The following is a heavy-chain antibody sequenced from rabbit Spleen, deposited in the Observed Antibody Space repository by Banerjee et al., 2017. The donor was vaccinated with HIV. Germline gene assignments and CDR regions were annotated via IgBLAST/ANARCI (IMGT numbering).Heavy chain of an antibody. CDR3: VRDQAGDADYGPYYLNL. Sequence: QQQLVESGGGLVQPGGSLKLSCKASGFDFSSYGVSWVRQAPGKGLEWVACAYAGSSGGTYSATWAKGRFTVSKTSSTTLTLEMTSLTAADTATYFCVRDQAGDADYGPYYLNLWGQGTLVTVS. D-gene: IGHD2-1*01. CDR2: AYAGSSGGT. J-gene: IGHJ4*01. CDR1: GFDFSSYG. V-gene: IGHV1S45*01.